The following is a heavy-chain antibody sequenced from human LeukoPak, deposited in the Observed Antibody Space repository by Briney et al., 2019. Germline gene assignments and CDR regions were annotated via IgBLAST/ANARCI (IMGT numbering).Heavy chain of an antibody. CDR2: ISGYNGNT. D-gene: IGHD3-10*01. CDR1: GYTFTSYG. CDR3: ARDRASYYYGSGRLGY. Sequence: AAEKVSCTASGYTFTSYGISWVRQAPGQGLEWMGWISGYNGNTNYAQKLQGRVTMTTDTSTSTAYMELRSLRSDDTAVYYCARDRASYYYGSGRLGYWGQGTLVTV. J-gene: IGHJ4*02. V-gene: IGHV1-18*01.